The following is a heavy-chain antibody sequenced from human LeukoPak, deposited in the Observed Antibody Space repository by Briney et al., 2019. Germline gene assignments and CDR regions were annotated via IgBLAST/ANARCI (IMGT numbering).Heavy chain of an antibody. CDR3: AGVDAAMADAFDI. J-gene: IGHJ3*02. CDR1: GFTFSSYA. D-gene: IGHD5-18*01. CDR2: ISYDGSNK. Sequence: PGGSLRLSCAASGFTFSSYAMHWVRQAPGKGLEWVAAISYDGSNKYSADSVKGRFTISRDNSKNTLYLQMSSLRADDTALYYCAGVDAAMADAFDIWGQGTTVTVSS. V-gene: IGHV3-30*04.